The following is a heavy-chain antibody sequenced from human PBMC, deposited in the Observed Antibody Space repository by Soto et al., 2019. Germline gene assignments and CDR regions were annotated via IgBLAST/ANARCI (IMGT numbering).Heavy chain of an antibody. Sequence: GGSLRLSCAASGFTFSSYAMSWVRQAPGKGLEWVSAISGSGGSTYYADSVKGRFTISRDNSKNTLYLQMNSLRAEDTAVYYCANGYGEPYDAFDIWGQGTMVTVSS. J-gene: IGHJ3*02. V-gene: IGHV3-23*01. D-gene: IGHD1-26*01. CDR3: ANGYGEPYDAFDI. CDR1: GFTFSSYA. CDR2: ISGSGGST.